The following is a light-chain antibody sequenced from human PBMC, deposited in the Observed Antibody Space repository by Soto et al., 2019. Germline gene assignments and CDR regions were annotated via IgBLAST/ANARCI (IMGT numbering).Light chain of an antibody. V-gene: IGKV1-5*01. CDR1: QSVVTW. CDR2: DAS. Sequence: DIQMTQSPSTLSASVGDRVTITCRASQSVVTWLAWYQQKPGKAPKLLIYDASNLESGVPSRFSGSGSGTEFTLTITSLQPDDVATYYCHQYNGFPHHFGQGTKLEIK. J-gene: IGKJ2*01. CDR3: HQYNGFPHH.